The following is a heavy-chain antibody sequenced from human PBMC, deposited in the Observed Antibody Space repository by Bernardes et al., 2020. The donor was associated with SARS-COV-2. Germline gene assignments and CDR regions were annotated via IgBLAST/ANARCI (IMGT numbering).Heavy chain of an antibody. CDR1: GGSIRSYY. D-gene: IGHD5-12*01. Sequence: SETLSLTCSVSGGSIRSYYWNWIRQPPGTGLEWIGYINYRGSSNYNPSLESRVTISVDTSKKQFSLRLSSVTAADTAVYYCARGTWLQATDHYFDYWGQGALVTVDS. V-gene: IGHV4-59*01. CDR3: ARGTWLQATDHYFDY. J-gene: IGHJ4*02. CDR2: INYRGSS.